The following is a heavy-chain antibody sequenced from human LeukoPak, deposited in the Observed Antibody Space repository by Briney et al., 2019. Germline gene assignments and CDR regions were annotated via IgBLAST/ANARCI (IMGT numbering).Heavy chain of an antibody. J-gene: IGHJ6*03. CDR3: ARDEGARDYYYYMDV. Sequence: GGSLRLSCAASGFTFSSYWMSWVRQAPGKGLEWVANIKQDGSEKYYVDSVKGRFTISRDNAKNSLYLQMNSLRAEDTAVYYCARDEGARDYYYYMDVWGKGTTVTVSS. D-gene: IGHD6-6*01. CDR2: IKQDGSEK. CDR1: GFTFSSYW. V-gene: IGHV3-7*01.